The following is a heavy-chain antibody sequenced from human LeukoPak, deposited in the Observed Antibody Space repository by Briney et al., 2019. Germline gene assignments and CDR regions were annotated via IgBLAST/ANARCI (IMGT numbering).Heavy chain of an antibody. Sequence: ASVKVSCKASGYSFTSNYIHWVRPAPGQGLEWMGMIYPSDGSTSYAQKFQGRVTVTRDTSTSTVHMELSGLRSEDTAVYYCARDQEAFDYWGQGTLVTVSS. V-gene: IGHV1-46*01. CDR3: ARDQEAFDY. CDR2: IYPSDGST. J-gene: IGHJ4*02. CDR1: GYSFTSNY.